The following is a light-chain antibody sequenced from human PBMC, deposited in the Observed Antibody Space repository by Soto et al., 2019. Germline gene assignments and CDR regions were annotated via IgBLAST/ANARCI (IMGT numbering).Light chain of an antibody. CDR2: EVS. Sequence: QSALTQPRSVSGSPGQSVTISCTGTSSDVGGYNYVSWYQQHPGKAPKLMIYEVSDRPSGVSHRFSGSKSANTATLTISGLQPEDEADYYCSSYTSGSTLYVFGTGTKVTVL. CDR1: SSDVGGYNY. J-gene: IGLJ1*01. CDR3: SSYTSGSTLYV. V-gene: IGLV2-14*01.